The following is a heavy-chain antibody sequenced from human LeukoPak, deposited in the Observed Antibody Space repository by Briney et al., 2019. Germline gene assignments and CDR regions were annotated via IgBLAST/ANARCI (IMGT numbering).Heavy chain of an antibody. Sequence: ASVKVSCQASGYTFTHYYMHWLRQAPGQGLEWMGSINPHSGATNYARELQGRVTMTRDTSITTAYIELSRLTSDDPAALYSASVSLGFGAPCCFPEWGKGPLVPVSS. V-gene: IGHV1-2*02. D-gene: IGHD3-3*01. CDR1: GYTFTHYY. CDR2: INPHSGAT. CDR3: ASVSLGFGAPCCFPE. J-gene: IGHJ4*02.